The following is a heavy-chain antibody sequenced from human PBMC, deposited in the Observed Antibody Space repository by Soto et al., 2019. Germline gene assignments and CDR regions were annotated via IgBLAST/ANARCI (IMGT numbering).Heavy chain of an antibody. D-gene: IGHD5-18*01. CDR1: GGSISSYY. CDR2: IYYSEST. CDR3: ARRYGKNAFDI. Sequence: SETLSLTCTVSGGSISSYYWSWIRQPPGKGLEWIGYIYYSESTNYNPSLKSRVTISVDTSKNQFSLKLSSVTAADTAVYYCARRYGKNAFDIWGQGTMVTVSS. J-gene: IGHJ3*02. V-gene: IGHV4-59*01.